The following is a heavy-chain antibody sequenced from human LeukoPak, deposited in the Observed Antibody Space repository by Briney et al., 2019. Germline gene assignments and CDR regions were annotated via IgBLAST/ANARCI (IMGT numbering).Heavy chain of an antibody. CDR3: ASGPTGFA. Sequence: GRSLRLSCVAAGFTFSRNGIHSVRQAPGKWLVWVSRINMDGSTTIYAESVKGRFTIYRDNAKNTMSLKMNSLRAEDTAVYFCASGPTGFAWGQGTLATVSS. J-gene: IGHJ5*02. CDR1: GFTFSRNG. CDR2: INMDGSTT. V-gene: IGHV3-74*01. D-gene: IGHD1-14*01.